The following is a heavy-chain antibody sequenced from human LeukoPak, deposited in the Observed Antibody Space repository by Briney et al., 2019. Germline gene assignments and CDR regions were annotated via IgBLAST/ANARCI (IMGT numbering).Heavy chain of an antibody. CDR2: ISGGGDDT. CDR3: AKWMSLRGMIRGVMGDY. V-gene: IGHV3-23*01. CDR1: GFIFSSSA. Sequence: PGGSLRLSCAVSGFIFSSSAMSWVRQAPGKGLEWVSAISGGGDDTSYADSARGRFTVSRDNSKNTLYLQMNSLRAEDTAVYYCAKWMSLRGMIRGVMGDYWGQGTLVTVSS. D-gene: IGHD3-10*01. J-gene: IGHJ4*02.